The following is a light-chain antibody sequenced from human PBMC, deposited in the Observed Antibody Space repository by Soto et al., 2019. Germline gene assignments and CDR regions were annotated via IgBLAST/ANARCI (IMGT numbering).Light chain of an antibody. CDR2: RAS. CDR1: QSVTSN. Sequence: EIVMTQSPATLSVSPGERATLSCRASQSVTSNIAWYQQKPGQAPRLLIYRASTRATGIPARFSGSGSGTEFTLTISSLQSEDFAVYYCQQYNNWPPLTFGGGTRVEIK. CDR3: QQYNNWPPLT. J-gene: IGKJ4*01. V-gene: IGKV3-15*01.